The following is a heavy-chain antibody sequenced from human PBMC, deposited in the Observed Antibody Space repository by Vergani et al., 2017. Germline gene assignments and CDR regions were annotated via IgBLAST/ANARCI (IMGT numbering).Heavy chain of an antibody. CDR2: IWYDGSNK. D-gene: IGHD2-2*01. CDR1: GFTFSSYG. V-gene: IGHV3-33*01. J-gene: IGHJ3*02. CDR3: AGVDIVVVPAARNNVGGALDI. Sequence: QVQLVESGGGVVQPGRSLRLSCAASGFTFSSYGMHWVRQAPGKGLEWVAVIWYDGSNKYYADSVKGRFTISRDNSKNTLYLQMNSLRAEETAVYYCAGVDIVVVPAARNNVGGALDIWGQGTMVTVSS.